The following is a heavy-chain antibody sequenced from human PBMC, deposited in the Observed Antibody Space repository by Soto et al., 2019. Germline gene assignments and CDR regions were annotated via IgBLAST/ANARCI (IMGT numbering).Heavy chain of an antibody. Sequence: GGSLRLSCAASGLIFSSYAMSWVRQAPGKGLEWVSSISGSGGSTYYADSVKGRFTIARDNSKNTLYLQTNSLTAEDTAVYYCAKVWSQSPHDSGLIHYPGQATLVTGSS. CDR2: ISGSGGST. CDR1: GLIFSSYA. CDR3: AKVWSQSPHDSGLIHY. D-gene: IGHD3-3*01. J-gene: IGHJ4*02. V-gene: IGHV3-23*01.